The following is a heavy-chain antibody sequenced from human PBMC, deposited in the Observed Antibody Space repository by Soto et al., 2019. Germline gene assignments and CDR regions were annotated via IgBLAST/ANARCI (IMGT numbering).Heavy chain of an antibody. CDR3: AKVRSISSQREFDP. CDR2: ISGSGGST. D-gene: IGHD3-3*02. Sequence: PGGSLRLSCAASGFTFSSYAMSWVRQAPGKGLEWVSAISGSGGSTYYADSVKGRFTISRDNSKNTLYLQMNSLRAEDTAVYYRAKVRSISSQREFDPWGQGTLVTVSS. CDR1: GFTFSSYA. V-gene: IGHV3-23*01. J-gene: IGHJ5*02.